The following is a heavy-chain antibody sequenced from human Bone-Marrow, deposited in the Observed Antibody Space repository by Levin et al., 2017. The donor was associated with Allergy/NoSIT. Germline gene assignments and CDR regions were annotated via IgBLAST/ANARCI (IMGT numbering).Heavy chain of an antibody. J-gene: IGHJ4*02. Sequence: SGGSLRLSCAGSGFTFSSYAMNWVRQAPGKGLEWVSTIYPSGGSTYYADSVKGRFTISRDNSKNTLSLQMNSLRADDTAVYYCARQYSSTGYIFDYWGQGTLVTVSS. D-gene: IGHD6-13*01. V-gene: IGHV3-23*01. CDR1: GFTFSSYA. CDR2: IYPSGGST. CDR3: ARQYSSTGYIFDY.